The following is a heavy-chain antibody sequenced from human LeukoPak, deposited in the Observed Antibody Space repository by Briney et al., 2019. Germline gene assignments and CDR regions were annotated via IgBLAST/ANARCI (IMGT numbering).Heavy chain of an antibody. CDR2: IYDGRTI. V-gene: IGHV4-39*01. J-gene: IGHJ4*02. D-gene: IGHD4-23*01. CDR1: GVSISSGSHH. CDR3: ARHDGRSGGTMGALDS. Sequence: PSKTLSLTCIVSGVSISSGSHHWGWFRQSPGKGLEWIGSIYDGRTIYYNPSLNSRVTISAVTSKNQFSLQLNSVTAADTAVYYCARHDGRSGGTMGALDSWGQGSLVTVSS.